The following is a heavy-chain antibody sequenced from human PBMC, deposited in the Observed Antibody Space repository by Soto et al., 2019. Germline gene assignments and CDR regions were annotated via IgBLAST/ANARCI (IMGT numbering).Heavy chain of an antibody. Sequence: ASVKVSCKASGYTFTSYGISWVRQAPGQGLERMGWTSAYNGNTNYAQKLQGRVTMTTDTSTSTAYMELRSLRSDDTAVYYCARDLMPYYYDSSGYVGIDYWGQGTLVTVSS. J-gene: IGHJ4*02. CDR1: GYTFTSYG. V-gene: IGHV1-18*01. CDR3: ARDLMPYYYDSSGYVGIDY. CDR2: TSAYNGNT. D-gene: IGHD3-22*01.